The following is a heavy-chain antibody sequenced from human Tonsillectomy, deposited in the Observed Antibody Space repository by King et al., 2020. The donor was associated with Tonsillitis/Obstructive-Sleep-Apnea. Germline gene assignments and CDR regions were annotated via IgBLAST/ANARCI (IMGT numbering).Heavy chain of an antibody. CDR2: ILPNDEK. Sequence: TLKESGPVLVKPTETLTLTCTVSGFSLSNAGMGVTWIRQPPGKAVEWLAHILPNDEKSCSTSLKSRLTISEDTSKSQVVLTMTNMDPVDTATYYCARIVRDWGPVGLTYFFDLWGQGTLVTVSS. D-gene: IGHD7-27*01. J-gene: IGHJ5*02. V-gene: IGHV2-26*01. CDR3: ARIVRDWGPVGLTYFFDL. CDR1: GFSLSNAGMG.